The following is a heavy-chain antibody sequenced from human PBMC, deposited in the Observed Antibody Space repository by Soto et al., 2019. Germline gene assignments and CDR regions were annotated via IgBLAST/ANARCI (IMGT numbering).Heavy chain of an antibody. CDR2: ISSSASYM. V-gene: IGHV3-21*01. CDR3: ARECVGTVTSITILFDY. CDR1: GFTFSRCD. J-gene: IGHJ4*02. D-gene: IGHD4-17*01. Sequence: GGSLRLSCATSGFTFSRCDMNWVRQAPGKGLEWVSFISSSASYMYYADSVKGRFTISRDNSKKSLYLQMNSLRADDTAVYYCARECVGTVTSITILFDYWGLGAVGTVSS.